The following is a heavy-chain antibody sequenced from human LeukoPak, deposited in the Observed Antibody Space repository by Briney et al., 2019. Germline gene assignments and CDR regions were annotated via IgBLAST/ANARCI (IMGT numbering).Heavy chain of an antibody. CDR1: GFTFTKFW. CDR3: AKGGSFFDY. Sequence: GGSLRLSCAASGFTFTKFWMSWVRQAPGKGLEWVANIKQDGSEKNYVNSVRGRFTVSRDNDKNSLYLELNSLGAEDTAMYYCAKGGSFFDYRGQGTLVTVSS. J-gene: IGHJ4*02. CDR2: IKQDGSEK. V-gene: IGHV3-7*03. D-gene: IGHD1-26*01.